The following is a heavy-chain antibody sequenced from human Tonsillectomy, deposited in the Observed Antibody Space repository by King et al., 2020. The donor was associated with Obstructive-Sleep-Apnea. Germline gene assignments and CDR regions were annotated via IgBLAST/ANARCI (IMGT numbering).Heavy chain of an antibody. V-gene: IGHV3-30*18. CDR3: AKESHYYDNSGHYFSWFDA. D-gene: IGHD3-22*01. CDR2: ISYDGTNI. CDR1: GFTFSSFG. Sequence: HVQLVESGGGVVQPGRSLRLSCAASGFTFSSFGMHWVRQAPGKGLEWVALISYDGTNIYYGDSVKGRSTISRDNSKNTLHLHMNSLGAEDTAVYFCAKESHYYDNSGHYFSWFDAWGQGTLVTVSS. J-gene: IGHJ5*02.